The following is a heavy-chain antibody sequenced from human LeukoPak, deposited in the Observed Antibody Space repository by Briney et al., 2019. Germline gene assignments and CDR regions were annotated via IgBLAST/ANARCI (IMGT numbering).Heavy chain of an antibody. CDR1: GYTFTGYY. CDR3: AKGAYYYDSSPVIDY. V-gene: IGHV1-2*02. CDR2: INPNSGGT. J-gene: IGHJ4*02. D-gene: IGHD3-22*01. Sequence: GASVKVSCKASGYTFTGYYMHWVRQAPGQGLEWMGWINPNSGGTNYARKFQGRVTKTRDTSISTAYMELSRLRSDDTAVYYCAKGAYYYDSSPVIDYWGQGTLVTVSS.